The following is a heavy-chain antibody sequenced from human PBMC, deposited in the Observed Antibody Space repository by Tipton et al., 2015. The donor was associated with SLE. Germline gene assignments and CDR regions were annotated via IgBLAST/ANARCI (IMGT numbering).Heavy chain of an antibody. CDR1: GFTFSSYV. CDR2: ISYDGSNK. CDR3: ASSLWWWRPQGVPYYMDV. V-gene: IGHV3-30-3*01. J-gene: IGHJ6*03. D-gene: IGHD2-21*01. Sequence: RSLRLSCAASGFTFSSYVMHWVRQAPGKGLEWVAVISYDGSNKYYADSVKGRFTISRDNSKNTLYLQMNSLRAEDTAVYYCASSLWWWRPQGVPYYMDVWGKGTTVTVSS.